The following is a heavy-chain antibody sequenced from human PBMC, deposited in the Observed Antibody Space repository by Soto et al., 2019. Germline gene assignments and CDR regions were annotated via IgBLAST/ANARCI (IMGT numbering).Heavy chain of an antibody. CDR3: VRHAPYRSGWANRNDY. D-gene: IGHD6-19*01. Sequence: QLQLQESGPGLVKPSETLSLTCTVSGASISSSTFYWGWIRQPPGKGLEWIGTVYYSGSAYYNPALNSRLTISVDTSKTQFSLKLSSVTAADTALYYCVRHAPYRSGWANRNDYWGQGTLVTVSS. CDR1: GASISSSTFY. V-gene: IGHV4-39*01. CDR2: VYYSGSA. J-gene: IGHJ4*02.